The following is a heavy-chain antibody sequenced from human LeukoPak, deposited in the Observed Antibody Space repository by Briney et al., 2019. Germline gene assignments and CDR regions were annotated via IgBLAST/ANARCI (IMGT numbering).Heavy chain of an antibody. D-gene: IGHD6-6*01. CDR3: ARNAATRRSYFDY. J-gene: IGHJ4*02. Sequence: PSETLSLSCTVSGGSISGFYWSWIRQPPGKGLEWIGDIYYSGSTNYNPSLKSRVTISVDTSKNQFSLKLSSLTAADTAVYYCARNAATRRSYFDYWGQGALITVSS. V-gene: IGHV4-59*08. CDR2: IYYSGST. CDR1: GGSISGFY.